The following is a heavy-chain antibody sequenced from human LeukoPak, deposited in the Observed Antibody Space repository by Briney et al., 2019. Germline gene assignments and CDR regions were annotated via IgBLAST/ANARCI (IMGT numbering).Heavy chain of an antibody. V-gene: IGHV4-59*11. D-gene: IGHD1-26*01. Sequence: KPSETLSLTCTVSGGYISSHYWTWIRQPPGKGLEWIGDIYITGSTNYNPYLKRRVTMSVDTSKNQFSLRLSSVTAADTAVYYCARVRIVETSYDASDVWGLGTMVTVSS. CDR3: ARVRIVETSYDASDV. CDR2: IYITGST. CDR1: GGYISSHY. J-gene: IGHJ3*01.